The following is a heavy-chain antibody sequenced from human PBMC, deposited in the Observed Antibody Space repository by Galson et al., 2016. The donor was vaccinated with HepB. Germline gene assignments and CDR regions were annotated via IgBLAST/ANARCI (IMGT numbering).Heavy chain of an antibody. J-gene: IGHJ6*03. CDR2: IIPNFNSP. CDR1: GGTFSSYR. CDR3: AVKPARTSSDYFYYTDV. V-gene: IGHV1-69*06. D-gene: IGHD6-25*01. Sequence: SAKVSCKASGGTFSSYRISWVRQAPGQGLEWVGGIIPNFNSPSYGQKFQGRVTITADRSTNTAYMELRSLRSYDTAVYYCAVKPARTSSDYFYYTDVWGKGTTVTVSS.